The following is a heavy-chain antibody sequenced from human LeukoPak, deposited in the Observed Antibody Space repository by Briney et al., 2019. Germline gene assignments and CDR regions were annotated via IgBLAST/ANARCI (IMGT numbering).Heavy chain of an antibody. V-gene: IGHV1-46*01. Sequence: GASVKVSCKASEFTFTNYYMHWVRQAPGQGLERMGAINPSGGSTDYAQKFQGRVTMTRDTSISTAYMELSRLRSDDAAVYYCARRFYYAMDVWGQGTTVTVSS. CDR2: INPSGGST. D-gene: IGHD3-16*01. CDR3: ARRFYYAMDV. J-gene: IGHJ6*02. CDR1: EFTFTNYY.